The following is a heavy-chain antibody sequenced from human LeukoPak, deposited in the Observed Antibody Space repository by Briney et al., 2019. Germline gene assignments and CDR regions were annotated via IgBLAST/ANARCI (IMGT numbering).Heavy chain of an antibody. CDR1: GGSISSGGYY. CDR2: IYYSGST. D-gene: IGHD2-2*01. Sequence: SETLSLTCTVSGGSISSGGYYWSWIRQHPGKGLEWIGYIYYSGSTYYNPSLKSRVTISVDTSKNQFSLKLSSVTAADTAVYYCARVSHCSSTSCHLRGYGLRRGMDVWGQGTTVTVSS. V-gene: IGHV4-31*03. CDR3: ARVSHCSSTSCHLRGYGLRRGMDV. J-gene: IGHJ6*02.